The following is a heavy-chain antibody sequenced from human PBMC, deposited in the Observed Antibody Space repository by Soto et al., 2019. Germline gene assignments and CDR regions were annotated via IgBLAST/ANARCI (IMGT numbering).Heavy chain of an antibody. D-gene: IGHD5-12*01. Sequence: ASVKVSCKASGYTFTSYDINWVRQATGQGLEWMGWMNPNSGNTGYAQKFQGRVTMTRNTSISTAYMELSSLRSEDTAVYYCARGYSGYEEGYYYYYYMDVWGKGTTVTVSS. V-gene: IGHV1-8*01. J-gene: IGHJ6*03. CDR2: MNPNSGNT. CDR1: GYTFTSYD. CDR3: ARGYSGYEEGYYYYYYMDV.